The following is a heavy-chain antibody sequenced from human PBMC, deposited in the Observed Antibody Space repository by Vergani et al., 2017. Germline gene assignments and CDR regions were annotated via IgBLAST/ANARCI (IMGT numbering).Heavy chain of an antibody. CDR2: ISGSGGST. D-gene: IGHD6-19*01. V-gene: IGHV3-23*04. CDR1: GFTVSSNY. Sequence: EVQLVESGGGLVQPGGSLRLSCAASGFTVSSNYMSWVRQAPGKGLEWVSVISGSGGSTYYADSVKGRFTISRDNSKNTLYLQMNSLRAEDTAVYYCAKERRAVAGTDRGFDPWGQGTLVTVSS. J-gene: IGHJ5*02. CDR3: AKERRAVAGTDRGFDP.